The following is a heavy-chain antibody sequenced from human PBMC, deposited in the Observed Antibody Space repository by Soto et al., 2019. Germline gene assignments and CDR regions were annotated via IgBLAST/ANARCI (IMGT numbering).Heavy chain of an antibody. Sequence: QVQVVESGGGLVKPGGSLRLSCAASGFTFSDYYMSWIRQAPGKGLEWVSFISSSSDSTKYADSVMGRFTISRDNAKNSLYLQLNSLRAEDTAVYYCARGGVKGTTSRGQVYNWGQGTLVTVSS. CDR1: GFTFSDYY. CDR3: ARGGVKGTTSRGQVYN. D-gene: IGHD1-7*01. CDR2: ISSSSDST. J-gene: IGHJ4*02. V-gene: IGHV3-11*06.